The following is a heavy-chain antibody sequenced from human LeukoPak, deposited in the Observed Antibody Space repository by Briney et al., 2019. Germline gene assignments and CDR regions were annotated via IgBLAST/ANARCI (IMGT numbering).Heavy chain of an antibody. CDR1: GFTFSSYG. D-gene: IGHD4-11*01. CDR2: IWYDGSNK. CDR3: ARSNTMTSNYYYGMDV. V-gene: IGHV3-33*01. J-gene: IGHJ6*02. Sequence: PGGSLRLSCAASGFTFSSYGMHWVRQAPGKGLEWVAVIWYDGSNKYYADSVKGRFTISRDNSKNTLYLQMSSLRAEDTAVYYCARSNTMTSNYYYGMDVWGQGTTVTVSS.